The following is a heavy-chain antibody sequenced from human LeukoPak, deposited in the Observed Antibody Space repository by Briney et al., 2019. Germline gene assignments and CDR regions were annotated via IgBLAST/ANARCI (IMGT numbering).Heavy chain of an antibody. CDR1: GGSISSSSYY. CDR2: IYTSGST. J-gene: IGHJ5*02. V-gene: IGHV4-39*07. CDR3: AQNGQSGFSFDP. Sequence: SSETLSLTCTVSGGSISSSSYYWGWIRQPPGKGLEWIGSIYTSGSTNYNPSLKSRVTISVDTSKNQFSLKLSSVTAADTAVYYCAQNGQSGFSFDPWGQGTLVTVSS. D-gene: IGHD2-8*01.